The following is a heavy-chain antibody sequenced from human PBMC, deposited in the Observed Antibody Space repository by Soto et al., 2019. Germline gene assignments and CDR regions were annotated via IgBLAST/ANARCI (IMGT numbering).Heavy chain of an antibody. D-gene: IGHD1-26*01. CDR2: ISSSGVST. CDR1: GFIISSYA. CDR3: VKDRWVDY. J-gene: IGHJ4*02. Sequence: EVQLVESGGNLVQPGGSLRLSCSVSGFIISSYAMHWVRQAPGKGLEYVSSISSSGVSTYYVDSVKGRFTISRDNSKNTLYLLMSSLRPEDTAVYYCVKDRWVDYWGQGTLVTVSS. V-gene: IGHV3-64D*06.